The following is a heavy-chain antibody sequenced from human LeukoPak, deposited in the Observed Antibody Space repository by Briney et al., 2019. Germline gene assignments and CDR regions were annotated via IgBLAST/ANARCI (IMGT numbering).Heavy chain of an antibody. V-gene: IGHV3-23*01. CDR3: AKEGPLPVGTYGSGSLIPQGYYMDV. J-gene: IGHJ6*03. CDR1: GFTFSSYE. CDR2: ISGSGGST. D-gene: IGHD3-10*01. Sequence: LSGGSLRLSCAASGFTFSSYEMNWVRQAPGKGLEWVSAISGSGGSTYYADSVKGRFTISRDNSKNTLYLQMNSLRAEDTAVYYCAKEGPLPVGTYGSGSLIPQGYYMDVWGKGTTVTVSS.